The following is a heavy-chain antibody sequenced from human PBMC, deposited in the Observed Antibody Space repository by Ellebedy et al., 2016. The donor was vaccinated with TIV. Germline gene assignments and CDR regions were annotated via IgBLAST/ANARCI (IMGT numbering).Heavy chain of an antibody. CDR3: AGAYQGRVPAPGAPGGWFDP. V-gene: IGHV1-69*04. Sequence: AASVKVSCKASGGTFSSHAISWARQAPGQGLEWVGRIFPMLDITNYAQRFQGRVTITADQSTSTFYMELSSLKSEDTAGYYCAGAYQGRVPAPGAPGGWFDPWGQGTLVTVSS. J-gene: IGHJ5*02. CDR1: GGTFSSHA. D-gene: IGHD2-2*01. CDR2: IFPMLDIT.